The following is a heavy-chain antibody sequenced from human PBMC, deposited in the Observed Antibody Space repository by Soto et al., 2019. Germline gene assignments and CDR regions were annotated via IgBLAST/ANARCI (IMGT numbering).Heavy chain of an antibody. D-gene: IGHD2-2*01. CDR3: ARTVVVQAARGTFDY. CDR2: INHSGST. V-gene: IGHV4-34*01. J-gene: IGHJ4*02. Sequence: SETLSLTCAVYGGSFSGYYWSWIRQPPGKGLGWIGEINHSGSTNYNPSLKSRVTISVDTSKNQFSLKLSSVTAADTAVYYCARTVVVQAARGTFDYWGQGTLVTVSS. CDR1: GGSFSGYY.